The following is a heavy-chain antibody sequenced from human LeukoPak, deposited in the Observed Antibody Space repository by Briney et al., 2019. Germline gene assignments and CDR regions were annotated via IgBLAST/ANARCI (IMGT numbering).Heavy chain of an antibody. CDR1: GGSISSGSYY. V-gene: IGHV4-61*02. CDR2: IYTSGST. CDR3: ARDLIGPYYFDY. J-gene: IGHJ4*02. Sequence: SQTLSLTCTVSGGSISSGSYYWSWIRQPAGKGLEWIGRIYTSGSTNYNPSLKNRVTISVDTSKNQFSLKLSSVTAADTAVYYCARDLIGPYYFDYWGQGTLVTVSS.